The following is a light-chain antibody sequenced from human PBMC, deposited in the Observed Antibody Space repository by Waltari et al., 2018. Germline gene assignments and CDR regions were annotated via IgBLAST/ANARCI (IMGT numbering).Light chain of an antibody. Sequence: QSALTQPPSASGSPGQSVTISCTGTSSDVGSYNYVSWYQHHPGKVPTLMIYEVSKLPSGVPDLFSCSNSGNTASLAVSGLQAEDEADYYCSSYAGSNNLGLCVFGTGTKVTVL. V-gene: IGLV2-8*01. CDR1: SSDVGSYNY. CDR2: EVS. J-gene: IGLJ1*01. CDR3: SSYAGSNNLGLCV.